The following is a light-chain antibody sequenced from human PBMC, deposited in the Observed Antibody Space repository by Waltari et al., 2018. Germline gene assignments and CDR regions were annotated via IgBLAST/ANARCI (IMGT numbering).Light chain of an antibody. CDR3: AAWDGGLNGLI. V-gene: IGLV1-44*01. J-gene: IGLJ2*01. CDR2: INK. Sequence: QSVLSQPPSESGTPGQRVTISCSGTRSNVGSNTVNWYQHLPGTSPKLLIYINKNRPSGVPDRFSAAKSGTSASLAISGLQSEDEGDYYCAAWDGGLNGLIFGGGTKLTVL. CDR1: RSNVGSNT.